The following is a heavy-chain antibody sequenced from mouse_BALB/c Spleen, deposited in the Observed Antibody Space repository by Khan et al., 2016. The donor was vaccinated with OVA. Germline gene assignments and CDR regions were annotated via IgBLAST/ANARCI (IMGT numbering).Heavy chain of an antibody. Sequence: EVVLVESGGDLVRPGGSLKLSCASSGLTFSAYGMSWVRQSLDKRLEWVATINSDGYYIYYPDSLKGRFIISRDNAKITLYLQMSSLKSEDTARYYCASNLGGSFAYWGQGTLVTVSA. CDR1: GLTFSAYG. D-gene: IGHD1-3*01. V-gene: IGHV5-6*01. J-gene: IGHJ3*01. CDR3: ASNLGGSFAY. CDR2: INSDGYYI.